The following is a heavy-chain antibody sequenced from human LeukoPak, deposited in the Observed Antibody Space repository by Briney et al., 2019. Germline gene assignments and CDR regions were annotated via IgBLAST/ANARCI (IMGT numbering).Heavy chain of an antibody. Sequence: GGSLRLSCAASGFTFSSYEMNWVRQAPGKGLEWVSYISSGGTTIYYADSVKGRFTISRDNAKNSLYLQMNSLRAEDTAVYYCARFVSSGYNYYYYMDVWGKGTTVTISS. J-gene: IGHJ6*03. CDR2: ISSGGTTI. CDR1: GFTFSSYE. V-gene: IGHV3-48*03. D-gene: IGHD3-22*01. CDR3: ARFVSSGYNYYYYMDV.